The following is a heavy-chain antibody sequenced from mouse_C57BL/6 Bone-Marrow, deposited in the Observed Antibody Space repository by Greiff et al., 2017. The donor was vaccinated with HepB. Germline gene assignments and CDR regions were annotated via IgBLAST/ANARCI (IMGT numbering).Heavy chain of an antibody. CDR2: IHPSDSDT. CDR1: GYTFTSYW. Sequence: VQLQQPGAELVKPGASVKVSCKASGYTFTSYWMHWVKQRPGQGLEWIGRIHPSDSDTNYNQKLKGKATLTVDKSSSTAYMQLSSLTSEDSAVYYCAINYGYDWFAYWGQGTLVTVSA. J-gene: IGHJ3*01. D-gene: IGHD2-2*01. V-gene: IGHV1-74*01. CDR3: AINYGYDWFAY.